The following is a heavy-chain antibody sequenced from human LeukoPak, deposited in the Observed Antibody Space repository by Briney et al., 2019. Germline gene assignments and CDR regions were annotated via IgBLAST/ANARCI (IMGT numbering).Heavy chain of an antibody. CDR1: GFTFTSFA. V-gene: IGHV3-23*01. J-gene: IGHJ6*02. CDR3: AKLWSDFSIFFYYYGLDV. D-gene: IGHD4-11*01. CDR2: ISGTGYST. Sequence: GGSLRLSCAASGFTFTSFAMSWVRQAPGKGLEWVSGISGTGYSTYYTDSMKGRFTVSRDNSKNTLYLQMNSLRAEDTAVYYCAKLWSDFSIFFYYYGLDVWGLGTTVTVSS.